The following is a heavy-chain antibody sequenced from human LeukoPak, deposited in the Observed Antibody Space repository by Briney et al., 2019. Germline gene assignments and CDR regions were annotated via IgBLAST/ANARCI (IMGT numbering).Heavy chain of an antibody. V-gene: IGHV3-30*18. CDR2: ISYDGSNK. CDR1: GVTFSSYG. CDR3: AKDWVSGPLSRDILTGYYGLGDY. D-gene: IGHD3-9*01. Sequence: GGSLRLSCAASGVTFSSYGMHWVRQAPGKGLGWVAVISYDGSNKYYADSVKGRFTISRDNSKNTLYLQMNSLRAEDTAVYYCAKDWVSGPLSRDILTGYYGLGDYWGQGTLVTVSS. J-gene: IGHJ4*02.